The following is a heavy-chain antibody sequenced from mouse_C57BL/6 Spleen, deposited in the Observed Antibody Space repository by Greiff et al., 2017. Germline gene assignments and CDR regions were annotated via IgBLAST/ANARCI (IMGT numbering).Heavy chain of an antibody. CDR1: GYTFTSYW. J-gene: IGHJ2*01. V-gene: IGHV1-69*01. D-gene: IGHD1-1*01. CDR3: ARGGTGNDY. CDR2: IDPSDSYT. Sequence: QVQLQQPGAELVMPGASVKLSCKASGYTFTSYWMHWVKQRPGQGLEWIGEIDPSDSYTNYNQKFKGKSTLTVDKSSSTAYMQLSSLTSEDSAVYYCARGGTGNDYWGQGTTLTVSS.